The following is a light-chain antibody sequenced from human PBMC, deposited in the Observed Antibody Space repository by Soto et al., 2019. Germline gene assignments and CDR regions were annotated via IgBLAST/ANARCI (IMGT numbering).Light chain of an antibody. CDR2: DAS. V-gene: IGKV3-11*01. Sequence: EIVLTQSPATLSLSPGDRATLSCRPSQSVTSYLAWYQQKPGQAPRLLVYDASNRATGIPARFSGSGSGADFTLTISSLEPEDFAVYYCQQRSNLLTFGGGTKVEIK. CDR3: QQRSNLLT. CDR1: QSVTSY. J-gene: IGKJ4*01.